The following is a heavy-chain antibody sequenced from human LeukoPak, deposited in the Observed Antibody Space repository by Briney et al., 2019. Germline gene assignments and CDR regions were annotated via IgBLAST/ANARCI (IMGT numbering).Heavy chain of an antibody. D-gene: IGHD3-3*01. V-gene: IGHV4-34*01. Sequence: SETLSLTCAVYGGSFSGYYWSWIRQPPGKGLEWIGEINHSGSTNYNPSLKSRVTISVDTSKNRFSLKLSSVTAADTAVYYCARARYDFWSERDYGMDVWGQGTTVTVSS. CDR3: ARARYDFWSERDYGMDV. CDR1: GGSFSGYY. CDR2: INHSGST. J-gene: IGHJ6*02.